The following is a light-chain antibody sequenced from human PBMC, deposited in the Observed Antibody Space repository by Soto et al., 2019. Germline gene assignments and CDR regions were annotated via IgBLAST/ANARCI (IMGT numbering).Light chain of an antibody. Sequence: DIQLTQSPSFLSASVGDRVTITCRASQGISSYLAWYQQKPGKAPKLLIYAASSLQSGVPSRFSGSGSGTDFTLTISSLQPEDFATYYCQQANSFGPGTKVDIK. CDR1: QGISSY. CDR2: AAS. CDR3: QQANS. V-gene: IGKV1-9*01. J-gene: IGKJ3*01.